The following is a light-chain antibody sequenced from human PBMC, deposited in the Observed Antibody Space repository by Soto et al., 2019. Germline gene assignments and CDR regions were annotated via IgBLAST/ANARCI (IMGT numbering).Light chain of an antibody. CDR2: EGS. CDR3: CSYAGSSTFV. J-gene: IGLJ2*01. CDR1: SSDVGSYNL. Sequence: QSALTQPASVSGSPGQSITISCTGTSSDVGSYNLVSWYQQHPGKAPKLMIYEGSKRPSGVSNRFSGSKSGNTASLTISGPQAEDEADYYGCSYAGSSTFVFGGGTKLTVL. V-gene: IGLV2-23*03.